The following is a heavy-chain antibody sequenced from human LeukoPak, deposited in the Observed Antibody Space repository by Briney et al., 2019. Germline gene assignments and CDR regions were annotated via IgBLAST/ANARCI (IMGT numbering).Heavy chain of an antibody. V-gene: IGHV3-23*01. CDR1: GFTFSSYA. Sequence: GGSLRLSCAASGFTFSSYAMSWVRQAPGKGLEWVSAISGSGGSTYYADSVKGRFTISRDNSKNTLYLQMNSLRAEDTAVYYCARDLGGSSSSHYYYMDVWGKGTTVTVSS. CDR2: ISGSGGST. D-gene: IGHD6-6*01. J-gene: IGHJ6*03. CDR3: ARDLGGSSSSHYYYMDV.